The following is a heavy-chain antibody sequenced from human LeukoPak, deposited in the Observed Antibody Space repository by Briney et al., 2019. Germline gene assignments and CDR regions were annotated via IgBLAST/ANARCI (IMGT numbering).Heavy chain of an antibody. Sequence: GGSLRLSCAASGFTFDDYAMSWVRQAPGKGLEWVSGINWNGGSTGYADSVEGRFTISRDNAKNSLYLQMNSLRAEDKALYHCAREGDIVVVPAANNWFDPWGQGTLVTVSS. D-gene: IGHD2-2*01. V-gene: IGHV3-20*01. J-gene: IGHJ5*02. CDR3: AREGDIVVVPAANNWFDP. CDR2: INWNGGST. CDR1: GFTFDDYA.